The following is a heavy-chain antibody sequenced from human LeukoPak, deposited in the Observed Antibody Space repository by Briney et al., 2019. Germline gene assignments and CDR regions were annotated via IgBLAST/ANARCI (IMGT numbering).Heavy chain of an antibody. V-gene: IGHV3-30*03. CDR3: ARGRKNWYFDL. J-gene: IGHJ2*01. CDR2: ISYDGSNK. CDR1: GFTFSSYS. Sequence: GGSLRLSCAASGFTFSSYSMNWVRQAPGKGLEWVAVISYDGSNKYYADSVKGRFTISRDNSKNTLYLQMNSLRAEDTAVYYCARGRKNWYFDLWGRGTLVTVSS.